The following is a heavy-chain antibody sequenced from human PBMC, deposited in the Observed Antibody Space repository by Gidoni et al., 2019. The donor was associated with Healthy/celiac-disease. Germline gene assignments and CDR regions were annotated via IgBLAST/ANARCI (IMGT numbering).Heavy chain of an antibody. CDR2: ISGSGGST. CDR3: AKDNGSGWYGGTWIDY. J-gene: IGHJ4*02. Sequence: EVQLLESGGGLVQPGGSLRLSCAASGFTFSSYAMSWVRQAPGKGLEWVSAISGSGGSTYYADSVKGRFTISRDNSKNTLYLQMNSLRAEDTAVYYCAKDNGSGWYGGTWIDYWGQGTLVTVSS. V-gene: IGHV3-23*01. D-gene: IGHD6-19*01. CDR1: GFTFSSYA.